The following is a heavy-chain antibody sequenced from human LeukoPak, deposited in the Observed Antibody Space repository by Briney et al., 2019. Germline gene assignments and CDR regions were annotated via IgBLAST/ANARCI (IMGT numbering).Heavy chain of an antibody. V-gene: IGHV3-30*02. CDR1: GFTFSSYG. CDR3: AKFDSLFNTFDY. J-gene: IGHJ4*02. CDR2: IRYDGSNK. Sequence: PGGSLRLSCAASGFTFSSYGMHWVRQAPGKGLEWVAFIRYDGSNKYYADSVKGRFTISRDNSKNTLYLQMNSLRAEDTAVYYCAKFDSLFNTFDYWGQGTLVTVSS.